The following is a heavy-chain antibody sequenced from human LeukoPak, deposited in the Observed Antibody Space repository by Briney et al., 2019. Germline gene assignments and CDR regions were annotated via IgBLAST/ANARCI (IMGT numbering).Heavy chain of an antibody. V-gene: IGHV3-23*01. Sequence: RGSLGESRAASGFSFSNYDKNGVSQAPGKGLEWVSTISGSGSGTYLADSVKCRFTISRDNSKHTLYLQMNNLRAEDTAVYYCAKDCFGDGYNFCHWGESTLGNVSS. CDR2: ISGSGSGT. CDR3: AKDCFGDGYNFCH. D-gene: IGHD5-24*01. CDR1: GFSFSNYD. J-gene: IGHJ1*01.